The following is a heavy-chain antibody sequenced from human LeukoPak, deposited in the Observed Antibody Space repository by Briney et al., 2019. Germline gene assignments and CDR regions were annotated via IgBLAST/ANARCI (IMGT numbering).Heavy chain of an antibody. V-gene: IGHV1-69*13. CDR2: IIPIFGTA. CDR1: GGTFSSYA. J-gene: IGHJ4*02. Sequence: SVKVYRKASGGTFSSYAISWVRQAPGQGLEWMGGIIPIFGTANYAQKFQGRVTITADESTSTAYMELSSLRSEDTAVYYCAREYYYGSGSYLDYWGQGTLVTVSS. D-gene: IGHD3-10*01. CDR3: AREYYYGSGSYLDY.